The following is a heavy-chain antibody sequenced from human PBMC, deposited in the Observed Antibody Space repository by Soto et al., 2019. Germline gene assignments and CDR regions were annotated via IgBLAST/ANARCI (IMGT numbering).Heavy chain of an antibody. D-gene: IGHD6-19*01. CDR1: GGSFSTPYW. V-gene: IGHV4-4*02. CDR3: AGGRSGWYPKYYFHY. J-gene: IGHJ4*02. CDR2: ISHTGTT. Sequence: QVQLQESGPGLVKPSGTLSLTCSVSGGSFSTPYWWNWVRQPPGKGLEWIGEISHTGTTTYNPSLKSRVTISVDKSRNQFSLKVNSVTAADTAVYYCAGGRSGWYPKYYFHYWGQGTLVTVSS.